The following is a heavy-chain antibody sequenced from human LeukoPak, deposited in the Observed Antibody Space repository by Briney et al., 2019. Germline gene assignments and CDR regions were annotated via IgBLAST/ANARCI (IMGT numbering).Heavy chain of an antibody. CDR3: ARGPGYDYVWGSYRLRYYFDY. CDR2: INAYNGNT. J-gene: IGHJ4*02. D-gene: IGHD3-16*02. CDR1: GYTFTSYC. Sequence: ASVRLSCTASGYTFTSYCISWVRQAPGQGLEWMGWINAYNGNTNYAQTLQGRVTITTDTSTSTAYMELRSLRSDDTAVYYCARGPGYDYVWGSYRLRYYFDYRGQGSPVTVSA. V-gene: IGHV1-18*01.